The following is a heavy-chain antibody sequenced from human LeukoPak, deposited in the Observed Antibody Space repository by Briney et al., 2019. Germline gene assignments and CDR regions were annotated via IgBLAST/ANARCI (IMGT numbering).Heavy chain of an antibody. V-gene: IGHV3-53*01. Sequence: PGGSLRLSCAASGFTVSSNYMSWVRQAPGKGLGWVSVIYSGDSTYYADSVKGRFTISRDNSKNTLYLQMNSLRAEDTAVYYCAGGWYSSGWYYNSDTSYYGMDVWGQGTTVTVSS. CDR2: IYSGDST. J-gene: IGHJ6*02. CDR3: AGGWYSSGWYYNSDTSYYGMDV. CDR1: GFTVSSNY. D-gene: IGHD6-19*01.